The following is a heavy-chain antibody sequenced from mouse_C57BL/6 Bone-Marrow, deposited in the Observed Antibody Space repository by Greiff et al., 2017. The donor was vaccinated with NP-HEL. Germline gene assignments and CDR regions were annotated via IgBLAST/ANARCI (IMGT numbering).Heavy chain of an antibody. CDR2: IDPSDSET. CDR3: ARGGLYDGYYPYAMDY. V-gene: IGHV1-52*01. D-gene: IGHD2-3*01. J-gene: IGHJ4*01. Sequence: VQLQQPGAELVRPGSSVKLSCKASGYTFTSYWMHWVKQRPIQGLEWIGNIDPSDSETHYNQKVKDKATLTVDKSSSTAYSQLSSLTSEDSAVYYCARGGLYDGYYPYAMDYWGQGTSVTVSS. CDR1: GYTFTSYW.